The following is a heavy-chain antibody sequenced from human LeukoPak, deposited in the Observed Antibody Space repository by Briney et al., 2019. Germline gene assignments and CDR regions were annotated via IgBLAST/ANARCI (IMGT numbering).Heavy chain of an antibody. Sequence: PSQTLSLTCTVSGGSISSGSYYWSWIRQPAGKGLEWIGRIYTSGSTNYNPSLKSRVTISVDTSKNQFSLKLSSVTAADTAVYYCARGDFYYYGSDYWGQGTLVTVSS. CDR1: GGSISSGSYY. D-gene: IGHD3-10*01. J-gene: IGHJ4*02. CDR2: IYTSGST. V-gene: IGHV4-61*02. CDR3: ARGDFYYYGSDY.